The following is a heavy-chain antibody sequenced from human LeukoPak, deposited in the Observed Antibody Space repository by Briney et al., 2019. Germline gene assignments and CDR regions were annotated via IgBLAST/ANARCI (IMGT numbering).Heavy chain of an antibody. CDR2: MNPNSGNT. CDR3: ATGGPRRGIAAAAYYYYYYMDV. CDR1: GYTFISYD. J-gene: IGHJ6*03. D-gene: IGHD6-13*01. V-gene: IGHV1-8*02. Sequence: ASVKVSCKASGYTFISYDINWVRQVTGQGLEWMGWMNPNSGNTGYAQKFQGRVTMTEDTSTDTAYMELSSLRSEDTAVYYCATGGPRRGIAAAAYYYYYYMDVWGKGTTVTVSS.